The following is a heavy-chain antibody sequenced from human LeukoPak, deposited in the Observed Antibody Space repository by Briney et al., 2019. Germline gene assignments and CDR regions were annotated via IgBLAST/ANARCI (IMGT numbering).Heavy chain of an antibody. CDR2: ISSSSSTI. Sequence: PGGSLRLSCAASGFTFSSYSMNWVRQAPGKGLEWVSYISSSSSTIYYADSVKGRFTISRDNAKNSLYLQMNSLRAEDTAVYYCAREGKRDSSSYLYYFDYWGQGTLVTVSS. CDR3: AREGKRDSSSYLYYFDY. J-gene: IGHJ4*02. CDR1: GFTFSSYS. V-gene: IGHV3-48*01. D-gene: IGHD6-13*01.